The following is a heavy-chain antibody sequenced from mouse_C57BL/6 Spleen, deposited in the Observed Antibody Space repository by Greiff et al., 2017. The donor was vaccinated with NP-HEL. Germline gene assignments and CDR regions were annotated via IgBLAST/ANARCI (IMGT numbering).Heavy chain of an antibody. CDR1: GYTFTSYW. CDR2: IDPSDSYT. J-gene: IGHJ2*01. Sequence: QVQLQQPGAELVMPGASVKLSCKASGYTFTSYWMHWVKQRPGQGLEWIGEIDPSDSYTNYNQKFKGKSTLTVDKSSSTAYMQLSSLTSEDSAVYYCAKGYYYGSSYPSYWGQGTTLTVSS. CDR3: AKGYYYGSSYPSY. V-gene: IGHV1-69*01. D-gene: IGHD1-1*01.